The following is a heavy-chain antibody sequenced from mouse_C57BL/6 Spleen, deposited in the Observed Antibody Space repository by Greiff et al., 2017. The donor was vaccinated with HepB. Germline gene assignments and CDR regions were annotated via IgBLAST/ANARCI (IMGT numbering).Heavy chain of an antibody. D-gene: IGHD2-4*01. CDR2: IWSGGST. J-gene: IGHJ4*01. Sequence: QVQLQQSGPGLVQPSQSLSITCTVSGFSFTSYGVHWVRQSPGKGLEWLGVIWSGGSTDYNAAFISRLSISKYNSKSQVFFKMNSLQADDTAIYYCARNEDYDYYYAMDYWGQGTSVTVSS. CDR3: ARNEDYDYYYAMDY. CDR1: GFSFTSYG. V-gene: IGHV2-2*01.